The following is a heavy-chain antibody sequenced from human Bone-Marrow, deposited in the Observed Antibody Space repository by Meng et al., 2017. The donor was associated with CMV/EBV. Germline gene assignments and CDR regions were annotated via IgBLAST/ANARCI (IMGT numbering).Heavy chain of an antibody. CDR3: AKYVVVTAAADY. D-gene: IGHD2-21*02. V-gene: IGHV3-23*01. CDR2: ISGSGGST. CDR1: GFTFSSYA. Sequence: QRFVAGVGLVRHGGSLRLSCAASGFTFSSYAMSWVRQAPGKGLEWVSAISGSGGSTYYADSVKGRFTISRDNSKNTLYLQMNSLRAEDTAVYYCAKYVVVTAAADYWGQGTLVTVSS. J-gene: IGHJ4*02.